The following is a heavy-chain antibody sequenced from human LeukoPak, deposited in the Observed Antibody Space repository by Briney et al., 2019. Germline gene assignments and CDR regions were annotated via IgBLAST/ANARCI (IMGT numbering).Heavy chain of an antibody. CDR2: ITGSGSST. CDR1: GFTFSSYA. J-gene: IGHJ4*02. CDR3: AKDRASYSGYDSLDY. Sequence: GGSLRLSCAASGFTFSSYAMSWVRQAPGKGLEWVSCITGSGSSTYYADSEKGRVTISRDNSKNTLFLQVSSLRAEDTAVYYCAKDRASYSGYDSLDYWGQGTLVTVSS. V-gene: IGHV3-23*01. D-gene: IGHD5-12*01.